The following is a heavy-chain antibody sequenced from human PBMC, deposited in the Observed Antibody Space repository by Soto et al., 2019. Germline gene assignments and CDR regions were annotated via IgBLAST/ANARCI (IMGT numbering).Heavy chain of an antibody. J-gene: IGHJ4*02. CDR2: TIDSGGRS. D-gene: IGHD6-19*01. CDR1: GFTFSSHA. V-gene: IGHV3-23*01. Sequence: EVPLLESGGGLVKPGGSLRLSCAASGFTFSSHAMSWVRQAPGKGLEWVSSTIDSGGRSYHGDSVRGRFTLCRDNSRKTLYLQLSSLRACDTAIYYCAKDKMEQWLVGGYYDYWGQGALVNVSS. CDR3: AKDKMEQWLVGGYYDY.